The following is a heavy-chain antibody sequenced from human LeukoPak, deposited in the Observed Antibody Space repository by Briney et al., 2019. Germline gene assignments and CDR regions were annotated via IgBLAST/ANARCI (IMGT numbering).Heavy chain of an antibody. CDR2: FDPEDGET. CDR1: GYTLTELS. V-gene: IGHV1-24*01. Sequence: ASVKVSCKVSGYTLTELSMHWVRQAPGKGLEWMGGFDPEDGETIYAQKFQGRVTMTEDTSTDTAYMELSSLRSEDTAVYYYHSGAYYDILTGSQGDYWGQGTLVTVSS. J-gene: IGHJ4*02. D-gene: IGHD3-9*01. CDR3: HSGAYYDILTGSQGDY.